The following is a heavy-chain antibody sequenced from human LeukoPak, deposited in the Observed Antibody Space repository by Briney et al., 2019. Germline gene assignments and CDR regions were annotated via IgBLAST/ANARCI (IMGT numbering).Heavy chain of an antibody. CDR2: ISGSASSI. J-gene: IGHJ4*02. D-gene: IGHD1-26*01. CDR1: GFTFSDYY. CDR3: ASGSGSYGY. V-gene: IGHV3-11*01. Sequence: AGGALRLSCAASGFTFSDYYMSWSRQAPGKGPEWVSYISGSASSIYYADSVKGRFTISRDNAKHSLYLQMNSLRAEDTAVYYCASGSGSYGYWGQGTLVTVSS.